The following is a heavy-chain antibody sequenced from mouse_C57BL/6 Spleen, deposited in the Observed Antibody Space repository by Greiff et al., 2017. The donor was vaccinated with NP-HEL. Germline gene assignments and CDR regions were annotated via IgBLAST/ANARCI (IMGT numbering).Heavy chain of an antibody. Sequence: QVQLKQPGAELVKPGASVKMSCKASGYTFTSYWITWVKQRPGQGLEWIGDIYPGSGSTNYNEKFKSKATLTVDTSSSTAYMQLSSLTSEDSAVYYCARGGYYDPYYFDYWGQGTTLTVSS. V-gene: IGHV1-55*01. CDR2: IYPGSGST. CDR3: ARGGYYDPYYFDY. CDR1: GYTFTSYW. J-gene: IGHJ2*01. D-gene: IGHD2-4*01.